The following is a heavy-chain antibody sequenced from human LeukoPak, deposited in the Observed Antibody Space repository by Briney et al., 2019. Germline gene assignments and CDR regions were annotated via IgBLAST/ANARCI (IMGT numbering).Heavy chain of an antibody. J-gene: IGHJ4*02. D-gene: IGHD2-2*01. CDR3: ARGHCTSASCYPFDC. CDR1: GFTLSSYW. Sequence: PGGSLRLSCAASGFTLSSYWMHWVRQAPGKGLEWVSYISSSGSTIYYADSVKGRFTISRDNAKNSLYLQMNSLRAEDTAVYYCARGHCTSASCYPFDCWGQGTLVTVSS. V-gene: IGHV3-48*04. CDR2: ISSSGSTI.